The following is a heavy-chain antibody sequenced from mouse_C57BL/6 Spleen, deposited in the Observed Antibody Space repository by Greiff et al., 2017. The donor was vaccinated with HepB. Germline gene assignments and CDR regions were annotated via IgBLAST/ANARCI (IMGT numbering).Heavy chain of an antibody. J-gene: IGHJ2*01. CDR2: IDPCDSYT. D-gene: IGHD2-1*01. Sequence: QVQLQQPGAELVRPGTSVKLSCKASGYTFTSYWMHWVKQRPGQGLEWSGGIDPCDSYTNYNQKFKGKATLTVDTSSSTAYMQLSSLTSEDSAVYYCASFYYGNYPYWGQGTTLTVSS. CDR3: ASFYYGNYPY. V-gene: IGHV1-59*01. CDR1: GYTFTSYW.